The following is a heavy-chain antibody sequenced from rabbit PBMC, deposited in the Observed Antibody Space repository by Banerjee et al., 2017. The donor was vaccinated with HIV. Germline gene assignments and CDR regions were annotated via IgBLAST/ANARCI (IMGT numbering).Heavy chain of an antibody. CDR3: ARDHPYAAYGGHGYADL. V-gene: IGHV1S40*01. CDR2: IYSGSSGST. Sequence: QSLEESGGDLVKPGASLTLTCTASGIDFSSGYWICWVRQAPGKGLEWIGTIYSGSSGSTNYASWAKGRFTISKTSTTVTLQMTSLTAADTATYFCARDHPYAAYGGHGYADLWGPGTLVTVS. J-gene: IGHJ4*01. D-gene: IGHD6-1*01. CDR1: GIDFSSGYW.